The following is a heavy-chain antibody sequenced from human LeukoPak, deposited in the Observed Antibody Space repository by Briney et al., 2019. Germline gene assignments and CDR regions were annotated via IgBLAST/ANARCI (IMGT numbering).Heavy chain of an antibody. Sequence: ASVKVSCKVSGYTLIELSMHWVRQAPGKGLEWMGWINAGNGNTKYSQKFQGRVTITRDTSASTAYMELSSLRSGDTAVYYCARDLGYSYGPYYYYGMDVWGQGTTVTVSS. CDR2: INAGNGNT. V-gene: IGHV1-3*01. J-gene: IGHJ6*02. D-gene: IGHD5-18*01. CDR3: ARDLGYSYGPYYYYGMDV. CDR1: GYTLIELS.